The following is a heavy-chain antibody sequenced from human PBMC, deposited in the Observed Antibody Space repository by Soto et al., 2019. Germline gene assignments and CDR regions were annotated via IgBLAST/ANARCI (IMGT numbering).Heavy chain of an antibody. Sequence: GGSLRLACAASVFTFSSYAMSWVRQTPGKGLEWVSAISGSGGSTYYADSVKVRFTISRDNSKNTLYLQMNSLRAEDTAVYYCAKGPGSSSVYYYGMDVWGQGTTVTVSS. CDR1: VFTFSSYA. CDR2: ISGSGGST. J-gene: IGHJ6*02. V-gene: IGHV3-23*01. CDR3: AKGPGSSSVYYYGMDV. D-gene: IGHD6-6*01.